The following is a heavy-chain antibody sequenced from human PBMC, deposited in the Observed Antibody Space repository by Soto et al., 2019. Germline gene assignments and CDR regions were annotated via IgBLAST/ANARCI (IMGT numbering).Heavy chain of an antibody. Sequence: QVQLVQSGAEVKKPGSSVKVSCKASGGTFSSYAISWVRQAPGQGLEWMGGIIPIFGTANYAQKFQGRVTITADESTSTAYMELSSLRSEDTAVYYCARVEYSSGTDPYYFAYWGQGTLVTVSS. CDR3: ARVEYSSGTDPYYFAY. V-gene: IGHV1-69*01. CDR1: GGTFSSYA. CDR2: IIPIFGTA. D-gene: IGHD6-19*01. J-gene: IGHJ4*02.